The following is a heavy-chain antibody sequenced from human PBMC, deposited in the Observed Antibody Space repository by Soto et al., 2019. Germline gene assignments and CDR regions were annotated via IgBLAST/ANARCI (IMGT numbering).Heavy chain of an antibody. CDR2: IKSKTDGGTT. Sequence: PGGSLRLSCAASGFTFSNAWMNWVRQAPGKGLEWVGRIKSKTDGGTTDYAAPVKGRFTISRDDSKNTLYLQMNSLKTEDTAVYYCTADTEGCCFLYGLDVWGQGTTVTVSS. V-gene: IGHV3-15*07. J-gene: IGHJ6*02. CDR3: TADTEGCCFLYGLDV. D-gene: IGHD2-21*01. CDR1: GFTFSNAW.